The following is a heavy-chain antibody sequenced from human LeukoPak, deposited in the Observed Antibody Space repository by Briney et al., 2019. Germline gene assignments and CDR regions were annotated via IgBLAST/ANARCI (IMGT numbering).Heavy chain of an antibody. CDR1: GFTFIIYG. CDR2: VSGSGGIS. J-gene: IGHJ3*01. D-gene: IGHD3-10*01. V-gene: IGHV3-23*01. Sequence: GGSLRLSCAASGFTFIIYGMSWVRQAPGKGLEWVSAVSGSGGISSYADSVEGRFTISRDNSKNTLYLQMNSLRVEDTAVYYCAKDRANYYGSGKFDAFDVWGPGTMVTVS. CDR3: AKDRANYYGSGKFDAFDV.